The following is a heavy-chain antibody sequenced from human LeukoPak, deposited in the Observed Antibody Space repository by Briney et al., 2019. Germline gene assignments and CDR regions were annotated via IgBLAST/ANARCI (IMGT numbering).Heavy chain of an antibody. D-gene: IGHD6-6*01. Sequence: PPGGSLRLSCAASGFTFSSYAMHWVRQAPGKGLEWVAVISYDGSNKYYADSVQGRFTISRDNSKNTLYLQMNSLRAEDTAVYYCAKVLSPRIAAQGYWGQGTLVTVSS. CDR2: ISYDGSNK. CDR3: AKVLSPRIAAQGY. J-gene: IGHJ4*02. V-gene: IGHV3-30-3*01. CDR1: GFTFSSYA.